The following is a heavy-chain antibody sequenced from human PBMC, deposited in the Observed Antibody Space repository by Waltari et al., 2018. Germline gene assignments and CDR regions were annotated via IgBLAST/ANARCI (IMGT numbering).Heavy chain of an antibody. CDR3: ATYIGASVGTAAFDV. Sequence: QLQLQESGPRLVRPSETLSLICRVSGVSITSNRHYWAWIRQSPGQCLEWIGTVSCSGTTYIIPSLKSRVSVSRDTSKNQVSLILGSVTAADMAVYYCATYIGASVGTAAFDVWGQGTMVTVSS. V-gene: IGHV4-39*01. J-gene: IGHJ3*01. CDR2: VSCSGTT. CDR1: GVSITSNRHY. D-gene: IGHD5-12*01.